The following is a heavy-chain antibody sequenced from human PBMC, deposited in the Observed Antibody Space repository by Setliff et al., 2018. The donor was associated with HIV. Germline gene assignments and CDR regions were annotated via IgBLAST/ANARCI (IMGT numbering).Heavy chain of an antibody. CDR2: IFPNDEK. J-gene: IGHJ4*02. CDR1: GFSLSNTRMG. D-gene: IGHD3-22*01. V-gene: IGHV2-26*01. Sequence: SGPTLVNPTQTLTLTCTFSGFSLSNTRMGVSWIRQPPGKALEWLAHIFPNDEKSYSASLKSRVTVSEDTSKSQVVLTMTNMDPVDTATYFCAHRSETSMIHFDFWGQGTLVTVSS. CDR3: AHRSETSMIHFDF.